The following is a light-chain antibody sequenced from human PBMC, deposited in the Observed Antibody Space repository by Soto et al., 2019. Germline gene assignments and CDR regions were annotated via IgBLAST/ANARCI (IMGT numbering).Light chain of an antibody. CDR1: SSDVGGSNF. CDR2: DVA. Sequence: QSALTQPASVSASPGQSITISCTGTSSDVGGSNFVSWYQQHPGKPPKLIIYDVATRPSGVSNRFSGSKSGSTASLIISRLQTEDEADYYCVSFTSSTTYVFGGGTKVTVL. V-gene: IGLV2-14*03. CDR3: VSFTSSTTYV. J-gene: IGLJ1*01.